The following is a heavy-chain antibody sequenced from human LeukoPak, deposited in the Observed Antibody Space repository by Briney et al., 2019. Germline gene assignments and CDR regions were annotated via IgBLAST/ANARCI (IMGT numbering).Heavy chain of an antibody. Sequence: GGSLRLSCAASGFTFSSYVMSWVRQAPGKGLEWVSLISGSGGSTYYADSAKGRFTVSRDTSKNTLYLQMNSLRADDTAVYYCAKADYYDSNTYRAQFFQHWGQGTLVTVSS. J-gene: IGHJ1*01. CDR3: AKADYYDSNTYRAQFFQH. CDR1: GFTFSSYV. D-gene: IGHD3-22*01. V-gene: IGHV3-23*01. CDR2: ISGSGGST.